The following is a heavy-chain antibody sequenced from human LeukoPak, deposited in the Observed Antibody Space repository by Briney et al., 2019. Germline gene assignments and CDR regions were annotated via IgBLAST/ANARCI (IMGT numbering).Heavy chain of an antibody. J-gene: IGHJ4*02. CDR1: GFTFSSYS. Sequence: GGPLRLSCAASGFTFSSYSMNWVRQAPGKGLEWVSSISSSSSYIYYADSVKGRFTISRDNAKNSLYLQMNSLRAEDTAVYYCARRGYSYGYVPYYFDYWGQGTLVTVSS. D-gene: IGHD5-18*01. CDR2: ISSSSSYI. V-gene: IGHV3-21*01. CDR3: ARRGYSYGYVPYYFDY.